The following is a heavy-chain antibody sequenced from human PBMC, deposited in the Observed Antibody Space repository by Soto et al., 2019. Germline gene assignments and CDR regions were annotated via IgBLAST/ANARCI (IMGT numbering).Heavy chain of an antibody. V-gene: IGHV1-46*01. J-gene: IGHJ4*02. CDR2: INPSGGST. D-gene: IGHD5-18*01. CDR1: GYTFTSYY. CDR3: GSVGGYSYGGVDY. Sequence: QVQLVQSGAEVKKPGASVKVSCKASGYTFTSYYMHWVRQAPGQGLEWMGIINPSGGSTTYAQEFRGGVTMASETYTSTVYMELSGPRSEDRAVYYCGSVGGYSYGGVDYWGQGTLVTVSS.